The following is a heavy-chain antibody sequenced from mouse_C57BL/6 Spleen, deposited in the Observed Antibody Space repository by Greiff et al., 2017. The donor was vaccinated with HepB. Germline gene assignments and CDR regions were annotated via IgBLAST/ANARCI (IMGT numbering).Heavy chain of an antibody. CDR3: AREGYYGSSLFAY. V-gene: IGHV1-50*01. Sequence: QVQLQQPGAELVKPGASVKLSCKASGYTFTSYWMQWVKQRPGQGLEWIGEIDPSDSYTNYNQKFKGKATLTVDTSSSTAYMQLSSLTSEDSAVYYCAREGYYGSSLFAYWGQGTLVTVSA. CDR2: IDPSDSYT. J-gene: IGHJ3*01. D-gene: IGHD1-1*01. CDR1: GYTFTSYW.